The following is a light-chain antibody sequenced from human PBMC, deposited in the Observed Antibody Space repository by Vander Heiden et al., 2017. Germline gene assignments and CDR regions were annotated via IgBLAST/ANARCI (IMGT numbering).Light chain of an antibody. CDR1: QDISNY. CDR2: DAS. V-gene: IGKV1-33*01. J-gene: IGKJ2*01. CDR3: QQYDNLPRT. Sequence: DIKMTQSPSSLSASVGDRVTITCQASQDISNYLNWYQQKPGKAPKLLIYDASNLETGVPSRFSGGGSGTDFTFTISSLQPEDIATYYCQQYDNLPRTFGQGTKLEIK.